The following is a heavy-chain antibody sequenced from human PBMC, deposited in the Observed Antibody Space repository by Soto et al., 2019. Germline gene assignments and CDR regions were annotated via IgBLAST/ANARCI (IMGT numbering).Heavy chain of an antibody. CDR3: VRHRVGSYYYFYY. V-gene: IGHV5-10-1*01. CDR2: IAPSDWYT. J-gene: IGHJ4*02. Sequence: GESLRISCKGSGYTFTEYWSSWVRQMPGKGLERMVRIAPSDWYTGNSPACQGHVSNSADTSINTAYMQWSSLKASDTAMYYCVRHRVGSYYYFYYWGQGTLVTVSS. CDR1: GYTFTEYW. D-gene: IGHD1-26*01.